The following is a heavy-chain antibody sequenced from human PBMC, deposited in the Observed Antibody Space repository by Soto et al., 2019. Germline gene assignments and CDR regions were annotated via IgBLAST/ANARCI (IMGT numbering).Heavy chain of an antibody. Sequence: PGGSLRLSCAASGFTFSNAWMNWVRQAPGKGLEWVGRIKSKTDGGTTDYAAPVKGRFTISRDDSKNTLYLQMNSLKTEDTAVYYCTTDGVSFLRYFDWFLGMDVWGQGTTVTVSS. CDR1: GFTFSNAW. CDR3: TTDGVSFLRYFDWFLGMDV. CDR2: IKSKTDGGTT. J-gene: IGHJ6*02. V-gene: IGHV3-15*07. D-gene: IGHD3-9*01.